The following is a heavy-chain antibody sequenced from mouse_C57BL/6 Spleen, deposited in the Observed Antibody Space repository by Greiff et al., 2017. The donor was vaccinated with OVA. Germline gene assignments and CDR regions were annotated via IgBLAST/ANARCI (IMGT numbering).Heavy chain of an antibody. CDR1: GYTFTDYY. V-gene: IGHV1-76*01. J-gene: IGHJ2*01. CDR2: IYPGSGNT. CDR3: ARTPYGNYPFDY. D-gene: IGHD2-1*01. Sequence: VKLVESGAELVRPGASVKLSCKASGYTFTDYYINWVKQRPGQGLEWIARIYPGSGNTYYNEKFKGNATLTAEKSSSTAYMQLSSLTSEDSAVYFCARTPYGNYPFDYWGQGTTLTVSS.